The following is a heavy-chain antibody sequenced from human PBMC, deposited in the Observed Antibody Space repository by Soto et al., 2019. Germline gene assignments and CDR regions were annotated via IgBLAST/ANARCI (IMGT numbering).Heavy chain of an antibody. CDR3: ATGGRGYSSAPRFYFDY. V-gene: IGHV1-69*01. Sequence: QVQLVQSGAEVKKPGSSVKVSCQPSGGIFSSNAISWVRQAPGQGLEWMGGIIPIFGTTNYAQNFQGRATITADESTSTAYMEWSSLTSEDTALYYCATGGRGYSSAPRFYFDYWGQGTLVTVSS. D-gene: IGHD5-18*01. CDR1: GGIFSSNA. CDR2: IIPIFGTT. J-gene: IGHJ4*02.